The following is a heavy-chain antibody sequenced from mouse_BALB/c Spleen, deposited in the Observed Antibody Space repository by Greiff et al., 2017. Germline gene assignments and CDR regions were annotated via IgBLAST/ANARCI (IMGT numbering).Heavy chain of an antibody. CDR1: GFTFSSYA. V-gene: IGHV5-9-4*01. D-gene: IGHD2-4*01. CDR2: ISSGGSYT. CDR3: ARDGMIPWFAY. Sequence: EVQLVESGGGLVKPGGSLKLSCAASGFTFSSYAMSWVRQSPEKRLEWVAEISSGGSYTYYPDTVTGRFTISRDNAKDTLYLEMSSLRSEDTAMYYCARDGMIPWFAYWGQGTLVTVSA. J-gene: IGHJ3*01.